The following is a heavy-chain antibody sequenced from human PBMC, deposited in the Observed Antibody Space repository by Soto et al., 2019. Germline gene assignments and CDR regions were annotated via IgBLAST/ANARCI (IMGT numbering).Heavy chain of an antibody. CDR2: ISAYNGNT. V-gene: IGHV1-18*01. CDR1: GYTFTSYG. J-gene: IGHJ6*02. CDR3: ARVWSMVTPAYYGMDV. D-gene: IGHD2-21*02. Sequence: EASVKVSCKASGYTFTSYGISWVRQAPGQGLEWMGWISAYNGNTNYAQKLQGRVTMTTDTSTSTAYMELRSLRSDDTAVYYCARVWSMVTPAYYGMDVWGQGTTVTVSS.